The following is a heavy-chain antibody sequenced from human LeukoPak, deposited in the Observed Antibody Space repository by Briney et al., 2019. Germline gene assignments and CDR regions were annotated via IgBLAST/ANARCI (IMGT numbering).Heavy chain of an antibody. CDR3: ASIKYYYDSSGYYEDY. CDR2: INPNSGGT. D-gene: IGHD3-22*01. CDR1: GYTFTGYY. V-gene: IGHV1-2*02. Sequence: GASVKVFCKASGYTFTGYYMHWVRQAPGQGLEWMGWINPNSGGTNYAQKFQGRVTMTRDTSISTAYMELSRLRSDDTAVYYCASIKYYYDSSGYYEDYWGQGTLVTVSS. J-gene: IGHJ4*02.